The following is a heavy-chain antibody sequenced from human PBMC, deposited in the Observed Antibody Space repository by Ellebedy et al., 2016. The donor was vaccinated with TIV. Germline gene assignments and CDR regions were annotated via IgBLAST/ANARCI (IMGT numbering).Heavy chain of an antibody. Sequence: SETLSLTCTVSGDSISSGGYYWSWIRHHPGKGLEWIGFIYHSGTTYYNPSLKSRVAISVDTSKNQFSLKVSSVTAADTAVYYCARDLREVGAIDYWGQGTLVTVST. CDR2: IYHSGTT. J-gene: IGHJ4*02. CDR3: ARDLREVGAIDY. D-gene: IGHD1-26*01. CDR1: GDSISSGGYY. V-gene: IGHV4-31*03.